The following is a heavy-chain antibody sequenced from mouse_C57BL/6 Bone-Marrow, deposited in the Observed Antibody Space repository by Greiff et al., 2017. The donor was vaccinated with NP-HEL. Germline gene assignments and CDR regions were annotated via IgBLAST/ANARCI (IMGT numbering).Heavy chain of an antibody. CDR1: GFNIKDDY. CDR2: IDLENGDT. V-gene: IGHV14-4*01. CDR3: TTRGYGPWFAY. J-gene: IGHJ3*01. Sequence: VQLQQSGAELVRPGASVKLSCTASGFNIKDDYMHWVKQRPEQGLEWIGWIDLENGDTESVSQFQGKATTTADTSSNTAYLQISSLTSEDTAVYYCTTRGYGPWFAYWGQGTLVTVSA. D-gene: IGHD1-1*02.